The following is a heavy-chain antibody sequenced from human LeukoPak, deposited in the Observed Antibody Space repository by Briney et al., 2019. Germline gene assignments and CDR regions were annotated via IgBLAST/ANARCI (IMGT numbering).Heavy chain of an antibody. D-gene: IGHD2-15*01. CDR3: ARDIVVVVAATPVDWFDP. CDR1: GGTFSIYA. CDR2: ISAYNGNT. Sequence: GASVNVSCKASGGTFSIYAISWVRQAPGQGLEWMGWISAYNGNTNYAQKLQGRVTMTTDTSTSTAYMELRSLRSDDTAVYYCARDIVVVVAATPVDWFDPWGQGTLVTVSS. V-gene: IGHV1-18*01. J-gene: IGHJ5*02.